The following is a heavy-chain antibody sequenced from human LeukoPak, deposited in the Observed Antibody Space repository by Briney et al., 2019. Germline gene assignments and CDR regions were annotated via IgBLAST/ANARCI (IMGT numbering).Heavy chain of an antibody. D-gene: IGHD2-2*01. Sequence: ASMKVSCKASGYTFTGYYMHWVRQAPGQGLEWMGWINPNSGGTNYAQKFQGRVTMTRDTSISTAYMELSRLRSDDTAVYYCARDQGVVVPAATDYWGQGTLVTVSS. V-gene: IGHV1-2*02. J-gene: IGHJ4*02. CDR1: GYTFTGYY. CDR3: ARDQGVVVPAATDY. CDR2: INPNSGGT.